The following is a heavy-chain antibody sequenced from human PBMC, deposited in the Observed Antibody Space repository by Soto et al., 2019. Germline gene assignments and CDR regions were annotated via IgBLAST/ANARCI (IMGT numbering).Heavy chain of an antibody. CDR3: ARGMDHSKVGW. J-gene: IGHJ4*02. D-gene: IGHD2-15*01. V-gene: IGHV4-61*08. CDR1: GDSVSSGGYY. Sequence: QVQLQESGPGLVKPSETLSLTCTVSGDSVSSGGYYWSWIRQPPGKGLEWIGYICCSGSTDYNPSLRSRVIISVDTSKNQLSLKLSSVTAADTAVYFCARGMDHSKVGWWGQGTLVTVSS. CDR2: ICCSGST.